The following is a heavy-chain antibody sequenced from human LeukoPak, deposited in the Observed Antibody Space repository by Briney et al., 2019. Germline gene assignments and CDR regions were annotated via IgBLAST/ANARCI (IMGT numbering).Heavy chain of an antibody. V-gene: IGHV4-59*12. D-gene: IGHD5-24*01. J-gene: IGHJ4*02. CDR3: ARERWLDY. CDR1: GGPISSYY. CDR2: IYYSGST. Sequence: PSETLSLTCTVSGGPISSYYWSWIRQPPGKGLDWIGHIYYSGSTNYNPSLKSRVTISVDTSKNQFSLKLSSVTAADTAVYYCARERWLDYWGQGTLVTVSS.